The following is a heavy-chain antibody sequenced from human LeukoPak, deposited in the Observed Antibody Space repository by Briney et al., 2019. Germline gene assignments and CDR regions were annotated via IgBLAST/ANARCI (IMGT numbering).Heavy chain of an antibody. CDR1: GYTFTSYG. V-gene: IGHV1-18*01. J-gene: IGHJ5*02. Sequence: GASVKVSCKASGYTFTSYGISWVRQAPGQGLEWMGWISAYNGNTNYAQKLQGRVTMTTDTSTSTAYMELRSLRSDDTAVYYCARDQAGVGYDFWSGYYSWFDPWGQGTLVTVSS. D-gene: IGHD3-3*01. CDR2: ISAYNGNT. CDR3: ARDQAGVGYDFWSGYYSWFDP.